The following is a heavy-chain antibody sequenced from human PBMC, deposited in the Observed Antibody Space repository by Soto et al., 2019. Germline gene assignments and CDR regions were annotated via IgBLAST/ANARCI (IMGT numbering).Heavy chain of an antibody. CDR2: ISYDGSNK. J-gene: IGHJ4*02. D-gene: IGHD1-26*01. CDR3: ATQWELTLDY. V-gene: IGHV3-30*03. CDR1: GFTFSSYS. Sequence: PGGSLRLSCAASGFTFSSYSMNWVRQAPGKGLEWVAVISYDGSNKYYADSVKGRFTISRDNSKNTLYLQMNSLRAEDTAVYYCATQWELTLDYWGQGTLVTVSS.